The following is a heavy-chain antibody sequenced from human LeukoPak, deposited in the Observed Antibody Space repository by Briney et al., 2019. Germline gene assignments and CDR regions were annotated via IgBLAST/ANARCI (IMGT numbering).Heavy chain of an antibody. J-gene: IGHJ6*03. V-gene: IGHV1-69*13. CDR3: ARDRGSSGWEPRYYYYYMDV. D-gene: IGHD6-19*01. CDR2: IIPIFGTA. Sequence: SVKVSCKASGGTFSSYAISWVRQAPGQGLEWMGGIIPIFGTANYAQKFQGRVTITADESTSTAYMELSSLRSEATAVYYCARDRGSSGWEPRYYYYYMDVWGKGTTVTVSS. CDR1: GGTFSSYA.